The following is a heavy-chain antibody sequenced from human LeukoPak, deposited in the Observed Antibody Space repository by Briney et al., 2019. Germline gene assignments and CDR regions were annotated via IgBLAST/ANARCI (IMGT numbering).Heavy chain of an antibody. D-gene: IGHD5-12*01. Sequence: GASVKVSCKASGGTFSSYAISWVRPAPGQGLEWMGGIIPIFGTANYAQKFQGRVTITADESTSTAYMELSSLRSEDTAVYYCARGYSGYDSLSDRYYFDYWGQGTLVTVSS. J-gene: IGHJ4*02. CDR3: ARGYSGYDSLSDRYYFDY. CDR1: GGTFSSYA. CDR2: IIPIFGTA. V-gene: IGHV1-69*13.